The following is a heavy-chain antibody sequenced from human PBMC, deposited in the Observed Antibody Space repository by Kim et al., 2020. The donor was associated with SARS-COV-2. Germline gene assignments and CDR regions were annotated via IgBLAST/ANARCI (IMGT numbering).Heavy chain of an antibody. Sequence: YAQNLQSRVTFTRDTSATTAYMELTSLTFKDTAVYYCAREGSGSYNWLDPWGQGTLVTVSS. CDR3: AREGSGSYNWLDP. V-gene: IGHV1-3*01. D-gene: IGHD3-10*01. J-gene: IGHJ5*02.